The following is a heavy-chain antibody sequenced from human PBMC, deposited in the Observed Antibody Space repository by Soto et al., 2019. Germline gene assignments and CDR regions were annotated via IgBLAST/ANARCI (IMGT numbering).Heavy chain of an antibody. V-gene: IGHV4-59*01. CDR3: ERAKYGDYYYGLDV. CDR2: ISYTGSA. Sequence: SETLSLTCTVSGGSINYSYWTWIRQPPGKGLEWIGYISYTGSANYNASLKSRLTISVDTPKNQFSLKLSSVTAADTDLYYCERAKYGDYYYGLDVWGQGTTVTVSS. CDR1: GGSINYSY. D-gene: IGHD4-17*01. J-gene: IGHJ6*02.